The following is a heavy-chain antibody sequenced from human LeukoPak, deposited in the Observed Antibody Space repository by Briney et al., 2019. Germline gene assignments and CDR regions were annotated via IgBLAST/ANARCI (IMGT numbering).Heavy chain of an antibody. Sequence: ASVRGSCKAPGYTFTSYYMHWVRQAPGQWLERMGIIMPSGGSTSYAQKFQGRVTMTRDTSTSTVYMELGSLRSEDTAVYYCARGGLHSYSKEFDYWGQGTLVTVSS. CDR1: GYTFTSYY. D-gene: IGHD4-11*01. CDR3: ARGGLHSYSKEFDY. CDR2: IMPSGGST. J-gene: IGHJ4*02. V-gene: IGHV1-46*01.